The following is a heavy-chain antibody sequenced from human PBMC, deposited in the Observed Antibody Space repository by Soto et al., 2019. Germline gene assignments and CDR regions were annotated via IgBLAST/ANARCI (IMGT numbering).Heavy chain of an antibody. Sequence: GGSLRLSCAASGFTFSIYGMHWVRQAPGKGLEWVAVIWYDGSNKYYADSVKGRFTISRDNSKNTLYLQMNSLRAEDTAVYYCARELPNYYYYGMDVWGQGTTVTVSS. J-gene: IGHJ6*02. CDR2: IWYDGSNK. CDR3: ARELPNYYYYGMDV. V-gene: IGHV3-33*01. CDR1: GFTFSIYG.